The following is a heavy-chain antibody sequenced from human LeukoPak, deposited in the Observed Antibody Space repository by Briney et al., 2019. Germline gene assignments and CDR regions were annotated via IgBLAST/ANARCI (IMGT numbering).Heavy chain of an antibody. CDR3: ASDRFYFGV. Sequence: GGSLRLSCAASGFTFSSYWMHWVRQAPGKGLEWVANIKLDGTEKYYVDSVEGRFTISRDYAKNSLYLQMNSLRAEDTAVYYCASDRFYFGVWGQGTLVTVSS. CDR2: IKLDGTEK. CDR1: GFTFSSYW. J-gene: IGHJ4*02. V-gene: IGHV3-7*05. D-gene: IGHD3-16*01.